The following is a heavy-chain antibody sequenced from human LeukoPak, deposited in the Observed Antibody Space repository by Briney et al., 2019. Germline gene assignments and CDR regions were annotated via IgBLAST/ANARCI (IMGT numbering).Heavy chain of an antibody. J-gene: IGHJ4*02. CDR3: ARDWFHAIDY. D-gene: IGHD2/OR15-2a*01. V-gene: IGHV3-48*02. Sequence: GGSLRLSCAASGITFSDYSMNWVRQAPGKGLEWVAYIGVGSSSHYYGDSVKGRFTISRDDAKNSVYLQMNSLRDEDTAVYYCARDWFHAIDYWGQGTLVTVSS. CDR2: IGVGSSSH. CDR1: GITFSDYS.